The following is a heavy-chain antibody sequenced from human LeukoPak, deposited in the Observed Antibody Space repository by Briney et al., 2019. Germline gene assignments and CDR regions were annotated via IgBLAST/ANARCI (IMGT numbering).Heavy chain of an antibody. J-gene: IGHJ4*02. Sequence: SATLSLTCAVYGGSFSGYYWSWIRQPPGKGLEWIGEINHSGSTNYNPSLKSRVTISVDTSKNQFSLKLSSVTAADTAVYYCASRPAVGYDYWGQGTLVTVSS. CDR1: GGSFSGYY. CDR2: INHSGST. V-gene: IGHV4-34*01. D-gene: IGHD2-15*01. CDR3: ASRPAVGYDY.